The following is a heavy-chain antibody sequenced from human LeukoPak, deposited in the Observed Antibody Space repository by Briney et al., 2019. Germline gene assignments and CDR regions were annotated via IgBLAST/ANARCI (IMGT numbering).Heavy chain of an antibody. Sequence: SETLSLTCTVSGVSISSYYWSWIRQPAGKGLEWIGRIYTSGSTNYNPSLKSRVTMSVDTSKNQFSLKLTSVSAADTAVYYCVKEELLYFGASKIRGFDSWGQGTLVTVFS. J-gene: IGHJ4*02. D-gene: IGHD3-10*01. CDR1: GVSISSYY. CDR3: VKEELLYFGASKIRGFDS. V-gene: IGHV4-4*07. CDR2: IYTSGST.